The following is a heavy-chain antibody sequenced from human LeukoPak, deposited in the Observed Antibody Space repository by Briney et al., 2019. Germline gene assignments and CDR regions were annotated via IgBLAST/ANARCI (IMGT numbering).Heavy chain of an antibody. CDR1: GFTSDDHA. CDR2: IMWRSGST. Sequence: GGSLRLSCAVSGFTSDDHAMHWVRQASGKGLEWVAGIMWRSGSTGYGDSVKGRFAISRDNAKKSLYLQMNGLRVEDTAFYYCTKDLTPGGADVWGQGTTVTVSS. CDR3: TKDLTPGGADV. J-gene: IGHJ6*02. V-gene: IGHV3-9*02. D-gene: IGHD3-10*01.